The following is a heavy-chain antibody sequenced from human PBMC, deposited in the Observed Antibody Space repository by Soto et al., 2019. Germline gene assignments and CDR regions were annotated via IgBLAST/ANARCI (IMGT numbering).Heavy chain of an antibody. CDR1: GYTFTSYG. CDR2: ISAYNGNT. CDR3: ARLREYQLLSSLWYLYFGMVV. D-gene: IGHD2-2*01. Sequence: EASVKVSCKASGYTFTSYGISWVRQAPGQGLEWMGWISAYNGNTNYAQKLQGRVTVTTDTSTSTAYMELRSLRSDDTAVYYCARLREYQLLSSLWYLYFGMVVWGEGTRVTVAS. J-gene: IGHJ6*02. V-gene: IGHV1-18*01.